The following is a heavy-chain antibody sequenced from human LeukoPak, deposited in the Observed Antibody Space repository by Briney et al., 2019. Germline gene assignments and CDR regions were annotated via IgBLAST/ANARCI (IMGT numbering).Heavy chain of an antibody. J-gene: IGHJ5*02. CDR2: ISSSSSYI. CDR3: ARAPKKGSSSRFDP. CDR1: GFTFSSYS. Sequence: PGGSLRLSCAASGFTFSSYSMNWVRQAPGKGLEWVSSISSSSSYIYYADSVKGRFTISRDNAKNSLYLQMNSLSAEDTAVYYCARAPKKGSSSRFDPWGQGTLVTVSS. V-gene: IGHV3-21*01. D-gene: IGHD6-6*01.